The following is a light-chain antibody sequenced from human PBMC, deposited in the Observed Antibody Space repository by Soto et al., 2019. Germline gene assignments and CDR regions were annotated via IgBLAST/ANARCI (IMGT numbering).Light chain of an antibody. Sequence: QSALTQPASVSGSPGQSMTISCTGTSSDVGSYNLVSWYQQHPGKAPKVMIYEGSKRPSGVSNRFSGSKSGNTASLTISGLQAEDEADYYCCSYAGSSTDVVFGGGTKLTVL. J-gene: IGLJ2*01. CDR3: CSYAGSSTDVV. CDR2: EGS. CDR1: SSDVGSYNL. V-gene: IGLV2-23*01.